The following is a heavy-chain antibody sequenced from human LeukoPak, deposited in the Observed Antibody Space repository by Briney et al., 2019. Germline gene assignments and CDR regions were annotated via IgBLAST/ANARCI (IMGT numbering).Heavy chain of an antibody. Sequence: ASVKVSCKASGYTFTGYYMHWVRQATGQGLEWMGWMNPNSGNTGYAQKFQGRVTMTRNTSISTAYMELSSLRSEDTAVYYCARGILWFGGMDVWGQGTTVTVSS. CDR2: MNPNSGNT. CDR1: GYTFTGYY. J-gene: IGHJ6*02. D-gene: IGHD2-21*01. CDR3: ARGILWFGGMDV. V-gene: IGHV1-8*02.